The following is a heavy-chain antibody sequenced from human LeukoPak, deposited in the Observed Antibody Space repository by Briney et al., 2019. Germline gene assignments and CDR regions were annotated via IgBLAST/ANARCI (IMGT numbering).Heavy chain of an antibody. D-gene: IGHD3-22*01. CDR1: GFTFSSYS. Sequence: GGPLRLSCAASGFTFSSYSMNWVRQAPGKGLEWVSYISSSSSNIYYADSVKGRFTISRDNAKNSLYLQMNSLRAEDTAVYYCARDPVYYDRSGFDYWGQGTLVTVSS. CDR2: ISSSSSNI. J-gene: IGHJ4*02. V-gene: IGHV3-48*01. CDR3: ARDPVYYDRSGFDY.